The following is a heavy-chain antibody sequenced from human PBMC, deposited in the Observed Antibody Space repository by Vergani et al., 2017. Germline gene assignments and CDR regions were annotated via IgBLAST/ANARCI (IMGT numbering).Heavy chain of an antibody. V-gene: IGHV1-2*04. Sequence: QVQLVQSGAEVKKPGASVKVSCKASGYTFTGYYMHWVRQAPGQGLEWMGWINPNSGGTNYAQKFQGWVTMTRDTSISTAYMELSRLRSDDTAVYYCARDVGLWFGELLSSPPGXYDYWGQGTLVTVSS. D-gene: IGHD3-10*01. CDR1: GYTFTGYY. CDR2: INPNSGGT. J-gene: IGHJ4*02. CDR3: ARDVGLWFGELLSSPPGXYDY.